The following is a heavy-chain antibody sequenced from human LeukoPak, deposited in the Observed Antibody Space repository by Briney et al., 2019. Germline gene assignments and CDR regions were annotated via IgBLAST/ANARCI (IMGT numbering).Heavy chain of an antibody. J-gene: IGHJ6*02. Sequence: GGSLRLSCAASGFTVSGSYMSWVRQAPGMGLQWVSVIYSDDSTYYADSVKGRFTISRDNSKSTLYLRMSSLRAEDTAIYYCAREKTYFYGMDVWGRGTTVIVSS. CDR3: AREKTYFYGMDV. CDR2: IYSDDST. V-gene: IGHV3-53*01. CDR1: GFTVSGSY.